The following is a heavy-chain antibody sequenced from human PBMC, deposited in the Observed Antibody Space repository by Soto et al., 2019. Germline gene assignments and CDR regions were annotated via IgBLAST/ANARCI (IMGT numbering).Heavy chain of an antibody. J-gene: IGHJ4*02. V-gene: IGHV1-69*06. D-gene: IGHD6-6*01. Sequence: QVQLVQSGAEVMKPGSSVKVSCKASVGTFSSYAISWVRQAPGQGLEWMVGFIPIFGTSNYAQKFQGRVTITADKATSTAYMELSSLRTEDTAVYYCQASSSSRETDYWGKGTLVIVSS. CDR3: QASSSSRETDY. CDR1: VGTFSSYA. CDR2: FIPIFGTS.